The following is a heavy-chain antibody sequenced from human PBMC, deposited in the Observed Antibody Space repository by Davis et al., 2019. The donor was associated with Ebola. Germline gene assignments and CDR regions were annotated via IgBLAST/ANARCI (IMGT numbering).Heavy chain of an antibody. CDR1: GFTFSSKS. D-gene: IGHD3-22*01. Sequence: PGGSLRLSCGAFGFTFSSKSMNWVRQAPGKGLEWVSPISSSSYYIYYADSVKGRFTISRDNAKNSLYLQMNSLRAEDTAVYYCAREADYYDSSGYSHYFDYWGQGTLVTVSS. J-gene: IGHJ4*02. CDR2: ISSSSYYI. CDR3: AREADYYDSSGYSHYFDY. V-gene: IGHV3-21*01.